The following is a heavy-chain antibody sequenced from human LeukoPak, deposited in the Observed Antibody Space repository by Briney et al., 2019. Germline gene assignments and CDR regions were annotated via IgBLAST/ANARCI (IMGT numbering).Heavy chain of an antibody. J-gene: IGHJ4*02. CDR2: INSDGITT. D-gene: IGHD3-22*01. V-gene: IGHV3-74*01. CDR1: GFTFSTYW. CDR3: ARDREGNYYDSGGSDY. Sequence: GGSLRLYCAASGFTFSTYWMHWVHQAPGKGLVWVSRINSDGITTTYADSVKGRFSISRDNAENTLWLQMNSLRAEDTAVYYCARDREGNYYDSGGSDYWGQGTLVTVSS.